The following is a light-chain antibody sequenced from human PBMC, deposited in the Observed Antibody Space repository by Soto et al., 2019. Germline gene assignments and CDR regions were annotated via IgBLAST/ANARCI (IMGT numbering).Light chain of an antibody. Sequence: DIKMTQSPSTLSGSVGDRVTITCRASQTISSWLAWYQQKPGKAPKLLIYKASTLKSGVPSRFSGSGSGTEFNLTISSLQSEDFAVYFCQQYDDWLRLTFGQGSKV. CDR2: KAS. CDR3: QQYDDWLRLT. J-gene: IGKJ1*01. CDR1: QTISSW. V-gene: IGKV1-5*03.